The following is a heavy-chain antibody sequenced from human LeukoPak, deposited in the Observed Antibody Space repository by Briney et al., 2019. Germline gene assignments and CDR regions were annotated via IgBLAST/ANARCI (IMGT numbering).Heavy chain of an antibody. CDR2: INPNSGGT. D-gene: IGHD2-2*01. V-gene: IGHV1-2*02. CDR3: ARDRGYCSSTSCYEFDP. CDR1: GYTFTGYY. J-gene: IGHJ5*02. Sequence: ASVKVSCKASGYTFTGYYMHWVRQAPGQGLEWMGWINPNSGGTNYAQKLQGRVTMTRDTSISTAYMELSRLRSDDTAVYYCARDRGYCSSTSCYEFDPWGQGTLVTVSS.